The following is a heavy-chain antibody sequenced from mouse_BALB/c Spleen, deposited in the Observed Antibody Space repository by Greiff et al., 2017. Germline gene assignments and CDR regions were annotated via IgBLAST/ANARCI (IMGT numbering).Heavy chain of an antibody. D-gene: IGHD2-1*01. CDR2: ISSGGSYT. V-gene: IGHV5-6-4*01. CDR3: TREGDGNYYFDY. J-gene: IGHJ2*01. CDR1: GFTFSSYT. Sequence: EVKLMESGGGLVKPVGSLKLSCAASGFTFSSYTMSWVRQTPEKRLEWVATISSGGSYTYYPDSVKGRFTISRDNAKNTLYLQMSSLKSEDTAMYYCTREGDGNYYFDYWGQGTTLTVSS.